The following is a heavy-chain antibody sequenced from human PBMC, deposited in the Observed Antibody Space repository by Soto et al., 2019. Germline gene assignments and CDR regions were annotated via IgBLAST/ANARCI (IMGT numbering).Heavy chain of an antibody. Sequence: PSQTLSLTCAISGDSVSSTSAAWSWIRQSPSRGLECLGRTYYRSKWYSDYAVSVKSRITINPDTSKNQFSLQLNSVTPEDTAVYYCARGSYCRGWVWGEGTLVTVSS. J-gene: IGHJ4*02. CDR2: TYYRSKWYS. D-gene: IGHD6-19*01. CDR3: ARGSYCRGWV. CDR1: GDSVSSTSAA. V-gene: IGHV6-1*01.